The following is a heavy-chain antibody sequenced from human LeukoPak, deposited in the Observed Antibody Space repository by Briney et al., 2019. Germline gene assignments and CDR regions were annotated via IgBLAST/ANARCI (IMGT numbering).Heavy chain of an antibody. J-gene: IGHJ4*02. CDR1: GFTFSDYY. D-gene: IGHD6-13*01. V-gene: IGHV3-11*04. CDR2: ISSSGSTI. Sequence: PGGSLRLSCAASGFTFSDYYMSWIRQAPGKGLEWVSYISSSGSTIYYADSVKGRFTISRDNSKNTLSLQMNSLRVEDTAVYYCAKSEGSSSWIYFGFWGQGTLLTVSS. CDR3: AKSEGSSSWIYFGF.